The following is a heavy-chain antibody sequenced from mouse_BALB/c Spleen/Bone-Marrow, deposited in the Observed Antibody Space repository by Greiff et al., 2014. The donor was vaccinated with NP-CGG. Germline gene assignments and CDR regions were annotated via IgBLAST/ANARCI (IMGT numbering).Heavy chain of an antibody. CDR3: GGTATMIFAY. CDR2: INPSTGYT. CDR1: GYAFTSYW. Sequence: VQLQQSGAELAKPGASVKMSCKASGYAFTSYWMHWVKQRPGQGLEWIGYINPSTGYTEYNQKFKDKATLTADKSSSTAYMQLSSLTSEDAAVYYCGGTATMIFAYWGQGTLVTVSA. J-gene: IGHJ3*01. D-gene: IGHD2-4*01. V-gene: IGHV1-7*01.